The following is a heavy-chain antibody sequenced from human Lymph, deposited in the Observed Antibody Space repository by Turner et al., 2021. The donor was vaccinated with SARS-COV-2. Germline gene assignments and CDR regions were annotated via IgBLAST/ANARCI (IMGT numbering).Heavy chain of an antibody. CDR2: ISYDGSNK. D-gene: IGHD3-10*01. J-gene: IGHJ6*02. V-gene: IGHV3-30*04. Sequence: QVQLVDAGGGVVQPGTSLLPSSAPSGFTFSTYAIHWVRPAAVKGLEWVRIISYDGSNKYYADSVKGRFTISRDNSKNTLYLQMNSLRAEDTAVYYCARYGSGGYFYYGLDVWGQGTTVTVSS. CDR1: GFTFSTYA. CDR3: ARYGSGGYFYYGLDV.